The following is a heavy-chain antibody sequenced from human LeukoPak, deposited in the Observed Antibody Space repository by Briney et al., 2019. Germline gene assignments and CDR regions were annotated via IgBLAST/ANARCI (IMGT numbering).Heavy chain of an antibody. CDR3: AKAMRGVYYRREY. D-gene: IGHD3-3*01. V-gene: IGHV3-23*01. J-gene: IGHJ4*02. CDR1: GFTFSTYA. Sequence: GRSLRLSCAASGFTFSTYAMSWVRQAPGKGLEWVSSIRDSGDNTYYANSVKGRLTISRDNFKNTLYVQMKSLIGDDTGIYCCAKAMRGVYYRREYWGQGTLDSVSS. CDR2: IRDSGDNT.